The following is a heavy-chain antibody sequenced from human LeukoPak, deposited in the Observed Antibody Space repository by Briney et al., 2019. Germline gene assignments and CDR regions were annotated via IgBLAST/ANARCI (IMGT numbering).Heavy chain of an antibody. V-gene: IGHV4-59*01. CDR1: GGSISSYY. D-gene: IGHD5-12*01. CDR3: ARDGYSGYDSYYYYYGMDV. Sequence: SETLSLTYTVSGGSISSYYWSWIRQPPGKGLEWIGYIYYSGSTNYNPSLKSRVTISVDTSENQFSLKLSSVTAADTAVYYCARDGYSGYDSYYYYYGMDVWGQGTTVTVSS. J-gene: IGHJ6*02. CDR2: IYYSGST.